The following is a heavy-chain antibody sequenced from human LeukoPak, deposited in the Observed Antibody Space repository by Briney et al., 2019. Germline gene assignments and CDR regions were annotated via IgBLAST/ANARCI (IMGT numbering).Heavy chain of an antibody. CDR3: ARAGSTYYDFWSGYSAFDY. J-gene: IGHJ4*02. Sequence: ASVKVSCKASGYTFTSYYMHWVRQAPGQGLEWMGIINPSGGSTSYAQKFQGRVTMTRDTSTSTVYMELSSLRSEDTAVYYCARAGSTYYDFWSGYSAFDYWGQGTLVTVSS. D-gene: IGHD3-3*01. CDR1: GYTFTSYY. CDR2: INPSGGST. V-gene: IGHV1-46*01.